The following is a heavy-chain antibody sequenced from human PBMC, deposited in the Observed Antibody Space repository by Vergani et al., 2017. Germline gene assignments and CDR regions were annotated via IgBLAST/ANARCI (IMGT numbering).Heavy chain of an antibody. J-gene: IGHJ6*02. D-gene: IGHD3-9*01. Sequence: QVQLVQSGAEVKKPGASVKVSCKASGDTFTSHDIYWVRQAPGQGLEWMGWMNPYSGKTGYAQKFQGRVTLTGNTSISTAYMHLRSLSSEDTAKYFCAGVPDFLTCYTDDWGQGTMVTVSS. CDR1: GDTFTSHD. CDR3: AGVPDFLTCYTDD. V-gene: IGHV1-8*03. CDR2: MNPYSGKT.